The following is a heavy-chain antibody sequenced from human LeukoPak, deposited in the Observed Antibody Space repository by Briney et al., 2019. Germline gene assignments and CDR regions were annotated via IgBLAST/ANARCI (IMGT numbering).Heavy chain of an antibody. CDR2: ISSDGSNK. CDR3: AKVERGYSYVKVSGHLDY. V-gene: IGHV3-30*18. CDR1: GFTFSSCG. D-gene: IGHD5-18*01. Sequence: GRSLRLSCAASGFTFSSCGMHWVRQAPGKGLEWVAVISSDGSNKYYADSVKGRFTISRDNSKNTLYLQINSLRAEDTAVYYCAKVERGYSYVKVSGHLDYWGQGTLVTVSS. J-gene: IGHJ4*02.